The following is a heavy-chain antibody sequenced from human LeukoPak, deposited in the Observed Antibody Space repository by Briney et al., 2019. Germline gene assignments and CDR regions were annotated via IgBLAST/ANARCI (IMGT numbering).Heavy chain of an antibody. CDR3: ARDQYSGSLDY. Sequence: PSETLSLTCTVSGGSLSSYYWTWIRQPAGKGLEWIGRFYSTGCTNYNPSLKSRVTMSVDTSKNQFSLKLSSVTAADTAVYYCARDQYSGSLDYWGQGTLVTVSS. D-gene: IGHD1-26*01. J-gene: IGHJ4*02. V-gene: IGHV4-4*07. CDR2: FYSTGCT. CDR1: GGSLSSYY.